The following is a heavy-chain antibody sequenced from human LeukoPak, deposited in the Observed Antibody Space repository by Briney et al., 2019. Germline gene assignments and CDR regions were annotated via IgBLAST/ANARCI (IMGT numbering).Heavy chain of an antibody. J-gene: IGHJ4*02. D-gene: IGHD3-10*01. CDR3: ARVSYYYGSGSLYFDY. CDR1: GFTVSSNY. Sequence: GGSLRLSCAASGFTVSSNYTSWVRQAPGKGLEWVSVIYSGGSTYYADSVKGRFTISRDNSKNTLYLQMNSLRAEDTAVYYCARVSYYYGSGSLYFDYWGQGTLVTVSS. CDR2: IYSGGST. V-gene: IGHV3-53*01.